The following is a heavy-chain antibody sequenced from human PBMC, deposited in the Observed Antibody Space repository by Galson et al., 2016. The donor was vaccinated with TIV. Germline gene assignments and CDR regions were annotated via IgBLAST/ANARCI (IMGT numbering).Heavy chain of an antibody. D-gene: IGHD6-19*01. CDR3: ARSSGWSLEY. CDR2: IDWEDDK. V-gene: IGHV2-70*11. CDR1: GFSLTTPGMC. J-gene: IGHJ4*02. Sequence: PALVTPTQTLTLTCTFSGFSLTTPGMCVSWIRQPPGKALEWLARIDWEDDKYYSTSLKTRLSISKDTSKNQVVLKMTNLDPADTATYYCARSSGWSLEYWGRGTLVTVSS.